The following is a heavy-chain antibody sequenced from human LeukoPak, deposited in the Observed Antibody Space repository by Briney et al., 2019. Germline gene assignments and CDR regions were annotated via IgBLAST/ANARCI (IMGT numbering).Heavy chain of an antibody. J-gene: IGHJ4*02. CDR3: AREASGYYDSSPLDY. Sequence: GASVKVSCKASGYTFTSYAMHWVRQAPGQRLEWMGWINAGNGNTKYSQKFQGRVTMTRDTSTSTVYMELSSLRSEDTAVYYCAREASGYYDSSPLDYWGQGTLVTVSS. CDR1: GYTFTSYA. D-gene: IGHD3-22*01. V-gene: IGHV1-3*01. CDR2: INAGNGNT.